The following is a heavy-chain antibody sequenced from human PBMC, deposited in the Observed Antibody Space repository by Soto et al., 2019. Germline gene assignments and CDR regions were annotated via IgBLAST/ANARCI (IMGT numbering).Heavy chain of an antibody. CDR1: GCSISGYY. D-gene: IGHD6-13*01. Sequence: SETLSLTCTVSGCSISGYYWSWIRQPPGKGLEWIGYIYYSGSTNYNPSLKSRVTISVDTSKNQFSLKLSSVTAADTAVYYCARSSGYSSSRFDYWGQGILVTVSS. J-gene: IGHJ4*02. CDR2: IYYSGST. CDR3: ARSSGYSSSRFDY. V-gene: IGHV4-59*01.